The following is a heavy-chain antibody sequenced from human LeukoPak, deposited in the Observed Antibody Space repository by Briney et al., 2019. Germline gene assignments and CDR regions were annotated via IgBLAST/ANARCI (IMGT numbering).Heavy chain of an antibody. CDR2: IYPDGRT. J-gene: IGHJ4*02. Sequence: GGSLILSCAVSGFTVTDNYMSWVRQAPGKGLQWVSVIYPDGRTYYADSVKGRFTISRDISRNTLLLQMNNLRADDTAVHYCARTNPVYGDYDYWGQGTLVTVSS. V-gene: IGHV3-53*01. CDR1: GFTVTDNY. CDR3: ARTNPVYGDYDY. D-gene: IGHD4-17*01.